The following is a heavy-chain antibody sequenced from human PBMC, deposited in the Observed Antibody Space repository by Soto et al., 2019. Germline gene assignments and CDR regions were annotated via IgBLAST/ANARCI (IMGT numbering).Heavy chain of an antibody. V-gene: IGHV1-58*01. D-gene: IGHD1-26*01. CDR3: AAAIVGAAASLDY. J-gene: IGHJ4*02. CDR2: IVVGSGNT. CDR1: GFTFTSSA. Sequence: GASVKVSCKASGFTFTSSAVQWVRQARGQRLEWIGWIVVGSGNTNYAQKFQERATITRDMSTSTAYMELSSLRSEDTAVYYCAAAIVGAAASLDYWGQGTLVTVSS.